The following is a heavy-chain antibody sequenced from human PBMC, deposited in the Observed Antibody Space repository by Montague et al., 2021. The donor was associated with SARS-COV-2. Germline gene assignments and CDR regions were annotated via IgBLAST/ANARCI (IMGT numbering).Heavy chain of an antibody. CDR3: AKNFPGQFYFDD. CDR1: GFTFSTYA. Sequence: SLRLSCAASGFTFSTYAMNWVRQAPGKGLEWVSGISSGGNKHHADSVKGRFTISRDDSRNTLYLQMHSLRAGDTAMYYCAKNFPGQFYFDDWGQGTLVAVSS. D-gene: IGHD2/OR15-2a*01. V-gene: IGHV3-23*01. CDR2: ISSGGNK. J-gene: IGHJ4*02.